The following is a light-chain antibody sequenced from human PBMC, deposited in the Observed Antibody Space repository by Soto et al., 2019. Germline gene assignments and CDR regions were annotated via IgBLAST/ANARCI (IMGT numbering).Light chain of an antibody. Sequence: EIVLTQSPATLSLSPGERATLSCRASQSVSSYLAWYQQKPGQAPRLLIYDASNRATGIPARFSGSGSGTDFTLTISSLEPEDFAFYYCQQRSNWPPEATFGQGTRLEIK. J-gene: IGKJ5*01. V-gene: IGKV3-11*01. CDR2: DAS. CDR1: QSVSSY. CDR3: QQRSNWPPEAT.